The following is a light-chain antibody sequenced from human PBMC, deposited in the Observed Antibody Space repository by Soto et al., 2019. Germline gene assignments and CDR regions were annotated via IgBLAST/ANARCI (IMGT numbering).Light chain of an antibody. CDR3: SSYAGNDILV. J-gene: IGLJ2*01. CDR2: EGS. CDR1: SSDVGNYNL. V-gene: IGLV2-23*01. Sequence: QXVPTQPASVSAPPGQSITISRTGTSSDVGNYNLVSWYQQHPGKAPRVIIYEGSERPAGGSNRFSGSKSGNTASLTISGLQAEDEADYCWSSYAGNDILVFGGGTKVTVL.